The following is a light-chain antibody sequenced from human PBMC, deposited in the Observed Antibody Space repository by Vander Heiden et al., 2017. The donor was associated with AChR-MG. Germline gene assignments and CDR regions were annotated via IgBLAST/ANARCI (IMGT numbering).Light chain of an antibody. CDR3: QQVNSYPCT. CDR2: DAS. Sequence: AIHLTHSPSSLSASVGDRVTITCRASQGISSALAWYQQKPGKAPKLLIYDASSLESGVPSRFSGSGCGTDFTLTISSRQPEDFATYYCQQVNSYPCTFGQGTRLEIK. CDR1: QGISSA. V-gene: IGKV1-13*02. J-gene: IGKJ5*01.